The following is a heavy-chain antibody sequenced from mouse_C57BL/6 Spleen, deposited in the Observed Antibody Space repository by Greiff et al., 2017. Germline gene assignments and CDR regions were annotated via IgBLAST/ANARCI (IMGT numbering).Heavy chain of an antibody. V-gene: IGHV1-9*01. D-gene: IGHD2-3*01. CDR3: ARGAGYYVGFDY. Sequence: VKLMESGAELMKPGASVKLSCKATGYTFTGYWIEWVKQRPGHGLEWIGELLPGNGSTNYNEKFKGKATFTSDTSSITAYMQLSSLTTEDSAIYYCARGAGYYVGFDYWGQGTTLTVSS. J-gene: IGHJ2*01. CDR2: LLPGNGST. CDR1: GYTFTGYW.